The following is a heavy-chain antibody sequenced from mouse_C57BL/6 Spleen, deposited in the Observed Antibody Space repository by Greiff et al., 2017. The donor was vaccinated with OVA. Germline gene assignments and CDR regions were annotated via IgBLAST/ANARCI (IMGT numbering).Heavy chain of an antibody. CDR2: ISSGSSTI. CDR1: GFTFSDYG. D-gene: IGHD1-1*01. J-gene: IGHJ4*01. V-gene: IGHV5-17*01. CDR3: ARGATVVAPMDY. Sequence: DVQLVESGGGLVKPGGSLKLSCAASGFTFSDYGMHWVRQAPEKGLEWVAYISSGSSTIYYADTVKGRFTISRDNAKNTLFLQMTSLRSEDTAMYYCARGATVVAPMDYWGQGTSVTVSS.